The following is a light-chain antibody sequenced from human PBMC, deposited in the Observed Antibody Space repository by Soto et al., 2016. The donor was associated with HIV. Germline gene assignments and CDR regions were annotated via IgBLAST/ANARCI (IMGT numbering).Light chain of an antibody. V-gene: IGKV1-NL1*01. CDR1: QDISSS. CDR2: SAS. J-gene: IGKJ1*01. Sequence: DIQMTQSPSSLSASVRDRVTFTCRASQDISSSLAWYQQKPGKAPKLLLYSASSLGSGVPSRFSGSGSGTDYSLTISSLQPEDFATYYCLQHNSYPRTFGRGTQVDIK. CDR3: LQHNSYPRT.